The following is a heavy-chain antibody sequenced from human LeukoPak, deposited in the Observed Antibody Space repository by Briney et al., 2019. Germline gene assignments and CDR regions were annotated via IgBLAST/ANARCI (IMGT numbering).Heavy chain of an antibody. CDR2: ISGSSSYI. D-gene: IGHD3-10*02. Sequence: GGSLRLSCAASGFTFSSYSMNWVRQAPGKGLEWVSSISGSSSYIYYADSVKGRFTISRHNAKNSLYLQMNSLRAEDTAVYYCAELGITMIGGVWGKGTTVTISS. J-gene: IGHJ6*04. CDR3: AELGITMIGGV. CDR1: GFTFSSYS. V-gene: IGHV3-21*01.